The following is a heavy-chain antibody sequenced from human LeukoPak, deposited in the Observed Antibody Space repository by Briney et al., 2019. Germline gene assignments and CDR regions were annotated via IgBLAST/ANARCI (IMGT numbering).Heavy chain of an antibody. D-gene: IGHD5-18*01. CDR1: GFTFSSYA. CDR2: IKSKTDGGTT. V-gene: IGHV3-15*01. CDR3: TTEPDTAMVRDIDY. Sequence: PGGSLRLSCAASGFTFSSYAMSWVRQAPGKGLEWVGRIKSKTDGGTTDYAAPVKGRFTISRDDSKNTLYLQMNSLKTEDTAVYYCTTEPDTAMVRDIDYWGQGTLVTVSS. J-gene: IGHJ4*02.